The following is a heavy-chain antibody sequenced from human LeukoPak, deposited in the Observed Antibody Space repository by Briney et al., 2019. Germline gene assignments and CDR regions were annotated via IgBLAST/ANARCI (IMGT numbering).Heavy chain of an antibody. D-gene: IGHD3-16*02. CDR1: GFTFSGYA. V-gene: IGHV3-23*01. J-gene: IGHJ5*02. Sequence: GGSLRLSCAASGFTFSGYAMTWVRQAPGKGLEWVSGITGSGDGTHYAESVKGRFTISRDNSKNTVYLQMNSLTVEDTAIYYCAKRDVYDTSSYRPFCLSWGRGTLVTVSS. CDR3: AKRDVYDTSSYRPFCLS. CDR2: ITGSGDGT.